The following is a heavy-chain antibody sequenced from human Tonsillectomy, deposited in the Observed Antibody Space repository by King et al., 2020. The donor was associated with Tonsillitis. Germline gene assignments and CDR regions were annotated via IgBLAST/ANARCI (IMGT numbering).Heavy chain of an antibody. J-gene: IGHJ2*01. D-gene: IGHD6-13*01. CDR1: GYTFTSYY. CDR3: ARGIAGHWYFDL. V-gene: IGHV1-46*01. Sequence: QLVQSGAEVKKPGASVKVSCKASGYTFTSYYMHLVRQAPGQGLEWMGIINPSGGSTTYSQKFQGRVTMTRDTSTSTVYMELSSLRSEDTAVYYCARGIAGHWYFDLWGRGTLVTVSS. CDR2: INPSGGST.